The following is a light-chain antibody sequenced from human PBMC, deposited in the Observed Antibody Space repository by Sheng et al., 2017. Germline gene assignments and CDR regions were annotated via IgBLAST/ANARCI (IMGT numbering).Light chain of an antibody. J-gene: IGLJ2*01. CDR2: DVF. Sequence: QSALTQPASVSGSPGQSITISCTGSSSDVGEYDYVSWYQQHPGEVPRLMIYDVFNRPSGVSTRFSGSKSGNTASLTISGLQAEDEADYYCTSYTRFATLVFGGGTKVTVL. V-gene: IGLV2-14*03. CDR1: SSDVGEYDY. CDR3: TSYTRFATLV.